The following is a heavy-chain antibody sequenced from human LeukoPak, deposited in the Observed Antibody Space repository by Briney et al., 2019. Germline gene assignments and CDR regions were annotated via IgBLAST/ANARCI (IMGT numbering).Heavy chain of an antibody. CDR3: ARSGSRGRWFAASYYFDY. Sequence: ASVTVSCKASGYTFTSYGISWVRQAPGQGLAWMGWISAYNGNTNYAQKLQGRVTMTTDTSTSTAYMELRSLRSDDTAVYYCARSGSRGRWFAASYYFDYWGQGTLVTVSS. CDR1: GYTFTSYG. J-gene: IGHJ4*02. V-gene: IGHV1-18*01. CDR2: ISAYNGNT. D-gene: IGHD3-10*01.